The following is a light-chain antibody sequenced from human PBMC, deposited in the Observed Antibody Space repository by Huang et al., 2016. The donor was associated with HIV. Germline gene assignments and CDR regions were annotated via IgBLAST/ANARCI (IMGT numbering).Light chain of an antibody. CDR3: MQGKHWPQT. V-gene: IGKV2-30*02. CDR1: HSLLHSDGNTY. J-gene: IGKJ1*01. Sequence: DVVLTQSPLSLPVTLGQPASISCKSSHSLLHSDGNTYLNWFLQRPGQSPRRLIFKVSNRDFGGPARVRGRGAGADFTLTISRGEADEIGVYYCMQGKHWPQTFGQGTKVEVK. CDR2: KVS.